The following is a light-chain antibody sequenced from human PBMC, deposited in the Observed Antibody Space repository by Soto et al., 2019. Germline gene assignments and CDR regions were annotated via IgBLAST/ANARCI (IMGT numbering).Light chain of an antibody. V-gene: IGKV3-11*01. CDR1: QSIGLA. CDR2: DAS. J-gene: IGKJ1*01. Sequence: EIVMTQSPATLSLSPGERATLYCSASQSIGLAIAWYQHKPGQAPRLLIFDASQRATGIPARFRGSGSGTDFTLSISSLEPEDFAVYYCQQRTDRPPWTFGQGTKVDI. CDR3: QQRTDRPPWT.